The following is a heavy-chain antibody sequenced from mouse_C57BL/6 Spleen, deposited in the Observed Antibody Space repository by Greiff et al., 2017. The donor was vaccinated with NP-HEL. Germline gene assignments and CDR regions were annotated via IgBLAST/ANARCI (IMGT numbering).Heavy chain of an antibody. D-gene: IGHD6-5*01. CDR2: IWTGGGT. V-gene: IGHV2-9-1*01. CDR1: GFSLTSYA. J-gene: IGHJ4*01. CDR3: ARNWAGLYYYAMDY. Sequence: QVQLKESGPGLVAPSQSLSITCTVSGFSLTSYAISWVRQPPGKGLEWLGVIWTGGGTNYNSALKSRLSISKDNSKSQVVLKMNSLQTDDTARYYCARNWAGLYYYAMDYWGQGTSVTVSS.